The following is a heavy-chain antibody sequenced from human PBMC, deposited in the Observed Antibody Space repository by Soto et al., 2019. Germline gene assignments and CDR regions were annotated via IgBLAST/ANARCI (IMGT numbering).Heavy chain of an antibody. J-gene: IGHJ4*01. CDR3: AKDPDFYDSSLYFDF. CDR2: VSGSGGST. D-gene: IGHD3-22*01. CDR1: GFTFSYA. Sequence: EVHLLESGGGLVQPGGSLRLSCAASGFTFSYAMSWVRRAPGKGLEWVSAVSGSGGSTYYADSVKGRFTISRDNSKNTLFLQMNSLRAEDTAVYYCAKDPDFYDSSLYFDFWGHGTLVTVSS. V-gene: IGHV3-23*01.